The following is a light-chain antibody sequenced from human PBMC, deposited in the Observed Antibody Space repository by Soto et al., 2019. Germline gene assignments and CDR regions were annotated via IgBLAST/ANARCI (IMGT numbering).Light chain of an antibody. Sequence: QSALTQPASVSGSPGQSITISCTGTSSDVGGYKYVSWYQQHPGKAPKLMIYEVTYRPSGFPNRFSGSKSGNTASLTISGLQAEDEADYYCSSYTSASAVVFGGGTKLTVL. J-gene: IGLJ2*01. V-gene: IGLV2-14*01. CDR2: EVT. CDR1: SSDVGGYKY. CDR3: SSYTSASAVV.